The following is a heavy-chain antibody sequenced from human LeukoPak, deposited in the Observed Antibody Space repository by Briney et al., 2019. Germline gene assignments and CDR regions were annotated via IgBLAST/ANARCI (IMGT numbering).Heavy chain of an antibody. CDR1: GGSISSGGYY. D-gene: IGHD1-1*01. CDR3: ARGKPGTRPTFDI. Sequence: SQTLSLTCTVSGGSISSGGYYWSWIRQHPGKGLEWIGYIYYSGSTYYNPSLKSRVTISVDTSKNQFSLKLSSVTAADTAVYYCARGKPGTRPTFDIWGQGTMVTVSS. J-gene: IGHJ3*02. V-gene: IGHV4-31*03. CDR2: IYYSGST.